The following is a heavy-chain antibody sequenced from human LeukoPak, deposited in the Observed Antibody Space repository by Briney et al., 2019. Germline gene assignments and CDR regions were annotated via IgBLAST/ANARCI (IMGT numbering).Heavy chain of an antibody. CDR1: GGSISSYY. J-gene: IGHJ3*02. Sequence: SQTLSLTCTVSGGSISSYYWGWSRQPPGKGLEWIGYIYYSGSTNYNPSLKSRVTISVDTSKNQFSLKLSSVTAADTAVYYCARDGVVTTSGAFDIWGQGTMVTVSS. CDR3: ARDGVVTTSGAFDI. V-gene: IGHV4-59*01. D-gene: IGHD3-3*01. CDR2: IYYSGST.